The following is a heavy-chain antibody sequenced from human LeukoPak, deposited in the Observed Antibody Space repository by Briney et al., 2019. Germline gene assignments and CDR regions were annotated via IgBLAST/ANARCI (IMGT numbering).Heavy chain of an antibody. Sequence: GASVKVSCKASGYTFIDYYIHWVRQAPGQGLEWMGWINPNSGDTNYAQKFQGRVTMTRDTSITTAYMDLSRLTSDDTALYYCAKDYYGSGSLVDPWGQGTLVTVSS. V-gene: IGHV1-2*02. J-gene: IGHJ5*02. CDR1: GYTFIDYY. D-gene: IGHD3-10*01. CDR3: AKDYYGSGSLVDP. CDR2: INPNSGDT.